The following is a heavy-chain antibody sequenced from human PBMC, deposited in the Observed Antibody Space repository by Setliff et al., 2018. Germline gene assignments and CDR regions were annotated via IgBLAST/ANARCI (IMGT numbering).Heavy chain of an antibody. CDR1: GFSFSDAW. CDR3: TTAPLAAASTC. CDR2: IKTKADGETT. D-gene: IGHD6-13*01. J-gene: IGHJ4*02. Sequence: GGSLRLSCAGSGFSFSDAWMNWVRQAPGKGLEWVGRIKTKADGETTDFAAPVEGRFTISRDDSKNTVYLQMNSLITEDTVVYYCTTAPLAAASTCWGQGTLVTVSS. V-gene: IGHV3-15*07.